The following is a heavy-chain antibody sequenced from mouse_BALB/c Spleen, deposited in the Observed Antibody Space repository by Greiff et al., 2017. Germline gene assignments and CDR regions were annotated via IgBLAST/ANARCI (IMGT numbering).Heavy chain of an antibody. CDR1: GYSFPGST. J-gene: IGHJ1*01. D-gene: IGHD2-3*01. CDR3: ERRGNEGYPYRYFEV. CDR2: INPYNGGT. Sequence: VPLQQSGPALVTPGASLKISCTASGYSFPGSTMNWVKQSHGKNLEWIGLINPYNGGTSYNQKFKGKATFTVDKSSSTAYMELLSLTSEDSAVYDGERRGNEGYPYRYFEVGGAGTTGTVAA. V-gene: IGHV1-26*01.